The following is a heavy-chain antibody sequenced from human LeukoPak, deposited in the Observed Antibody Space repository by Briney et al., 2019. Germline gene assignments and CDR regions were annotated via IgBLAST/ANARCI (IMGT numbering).Heavy chain of an antibody. D-gene: IGHD3-10*01. CDR1: GGSISSGGYY. J-gene: IGHJ4*02. Sequence: SETLSLTCTVSGGSISSGGYYWSWIRQHPGKGLEWIGYIYYSGSTYYNPSLKSRVTISVDTSKNQFSLKLSSVTAADTAIYYCARYYYGSGSYQFDYWGQGTLVTVSS. CDR3: ARYYYGSGSYQFDY. CDR2: IYYSGST. V-gene: IGHV4-31*03.